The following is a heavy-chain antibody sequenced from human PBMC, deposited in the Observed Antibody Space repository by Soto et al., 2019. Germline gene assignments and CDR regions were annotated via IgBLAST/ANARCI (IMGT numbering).Heavy chain of an antibody. CDR1: GFSFSTYA. V-gene: IGHV3-23*01. D-gene: IGHD2-2*01. Sequence: EVQLLESGGGLVQPGGSLRLSCAASGFSFSTYAMSWVRQAPGKGLEWVSGISAGGGNTYYADSVRGRFTISRDNSKNTVDLQISSLRAEDTALYYCAKHSEYQVLSWLDPWGLGTLVTVSS. J-gene: IGHJ5*02. CDR2: ISAGGGNT. CDR3: AKHSEYQVLSWLDP.